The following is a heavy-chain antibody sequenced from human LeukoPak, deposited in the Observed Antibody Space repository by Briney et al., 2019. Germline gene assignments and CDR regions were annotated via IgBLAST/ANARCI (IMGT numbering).Heavy chain of an antibody. CDR2: INRDGSTT. J-gene: IGHJ4*02. Sequence: GGSLRLSCAGSGFTISSYWMHWVRQAPGKGLVWVSRINRDGSTTNYADSVKGRFTISRDNAKNSLYLQMNSLRAEDTAAYFCARGEAGGYDRLDYWGQGTLVTVSS. CDR3: ARGEAGGYDRLDY. CDR1: GFTISSYW. D-gene: IGHD3-22*01. V-gene: IGHV3-74*01.